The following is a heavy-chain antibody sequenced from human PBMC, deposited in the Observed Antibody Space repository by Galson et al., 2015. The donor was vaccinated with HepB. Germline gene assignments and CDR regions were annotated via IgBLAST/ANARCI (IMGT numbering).Heavy chain of an antibody. CDR2: ISYDGSNK. CDR3: ARELYGSHSFDY. V-gene: IGHV3-30-3*01. D-gene: IGHD3-10*01. J-gene: IGHJ4*02. CDR1: GFTFSSDA. Sequence: SLRLSCAASGFTFSSDAMHWFRQAPGKGLEWVAVISYDGSNKYYADSVKGRFTISRDNSKNTLYLQMNSLRAEDTAVYHCARELYGSHSFDYWGQGTLVTVSS.